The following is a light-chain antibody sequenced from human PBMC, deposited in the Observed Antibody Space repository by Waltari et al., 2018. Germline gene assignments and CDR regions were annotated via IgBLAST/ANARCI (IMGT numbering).Light chain of an antibody. CDR3: QSYDTSLSVV. CDR2: GST. V-gene: IGLV1-40*01. CDR1: GSNIGAGDD. J-gene: IGLJ3*02. Sequence: QSVLTQPPSVSGAPGQRVTISCTGSGSNIGAGDDVPWYQQLPRAAPTLLIYGSTSRPLGVPARFFGSTSGTSASLAITGLQAEDEADYYCQSYDTSLSVVFGGGTKLTVL.